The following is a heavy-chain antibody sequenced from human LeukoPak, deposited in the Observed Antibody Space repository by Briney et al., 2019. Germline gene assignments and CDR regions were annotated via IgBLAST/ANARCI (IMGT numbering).Heavy chain of an antibody. CDR1: GFTFISYA. V-gene: IGHV3-23*01. CDR2: ISASGGST. Sequence: GGSLRLSCAASGFTFISYAISWVRQAPGKGLEWVTGISASGGSTYYAYSVKGRFTISRDNSKNTLYLQMNSLRAGDTAVYYCANDRVAQGGSYPGDAFDIWGQGTTVTVSS. J-gene: IGHJ3*02. CDR3: ANDRVAQGGSYPGDAFDI. D-gene: IGHD1-26*01.